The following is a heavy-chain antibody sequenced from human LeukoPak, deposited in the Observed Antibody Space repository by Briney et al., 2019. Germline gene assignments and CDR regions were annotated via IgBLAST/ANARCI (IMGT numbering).Heavy chain of an antibody. D-gene: IGHD2-15*01. CDR3: AKAPVTTCRGAFCYPFDY. J-gene: IGHJ4*02. CDR2: ISSSGSTI. V-gene: IGHV3-11*01. CDR1: GFTFSDYY. Sequence: PGGSLRLSCAASGFTFSDYYMSWIRQAPGKGLEWVSYISSSGSTIYYADSVKGRFTISRDSSKNTLFLQMNRLRPEDAAVYYCAKAPVTTCRGAFCYPFDYWGLGTLVTVSS.